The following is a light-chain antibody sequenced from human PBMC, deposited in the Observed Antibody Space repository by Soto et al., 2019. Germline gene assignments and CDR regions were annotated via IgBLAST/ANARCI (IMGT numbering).Light chain of an antibody. Sequence: DVQMSQSPSTLSGSVGDRVTIICRASQSISRWLAWYQQKPGKAPKLLIHDATSLESGVPSRFSGSGSGTEYTLTISSLQPDDFATYYCQQYSSYWTFAQGTKVDIK. CDR2: DAT. CDR3: QQYSSYWT. J-gene: IGKJ1*01. CDR1: QSISRW. V-gene: IGKV1-5*02.